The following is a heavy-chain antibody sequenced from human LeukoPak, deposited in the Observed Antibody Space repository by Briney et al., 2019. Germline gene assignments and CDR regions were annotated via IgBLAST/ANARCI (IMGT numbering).Heavy chain of an antibody. D-gene: IGHD3-10*01. CDR2: ISGSGGST. J-gene: IGHJ4*02. CDR1: GFTFSSYS. Sequence: GGSLRLSCAASGFTFSSYSMNWVRQAPGKGLEWVSAISGSGGSTYYADSVKGRFTISRDNSKNTLYLQMNSLRAEDTAVYYCAKGGYYGSGSYYQPNFDYWGQGTLVTVSS. CDR3: AKGGYYGSGSYYQPNFDY. V-gene: IGHV3-23*01.